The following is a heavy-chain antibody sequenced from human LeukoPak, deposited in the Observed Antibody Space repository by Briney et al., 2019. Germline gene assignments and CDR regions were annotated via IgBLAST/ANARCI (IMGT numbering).Heavy chain of an antibody. V-gene: IGHV4-38-2*02. D-gene: IGHD5-18*01. J-gene: IGHJ4*02. CDR2: ISHSGSS. CDR1: GYSISSGYY. Sequence: SETLSLTCTVSGYSISSGYYWAWIRQPPGKGLEWIGSISHSGSSYYNLSLKSRVTISVDTSKNQFSLKLSSVTAADTAVYYCARDVGTALVTGDYWGQGTLVTVSS. CDR3: ARDVGTALVTGDY.